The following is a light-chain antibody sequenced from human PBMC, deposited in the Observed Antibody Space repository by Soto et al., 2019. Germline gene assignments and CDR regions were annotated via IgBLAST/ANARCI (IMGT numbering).Light chain of an antibody. J-gene: IGKJ4*01. V-gene: IGKV3-20*01. CDR2: GAS. Sequence: EIVLTQSPGTLSLSPGERATRSCRASQSVSSSYLAWYQQKPGQAPRLLIYGASSRATGIPDRFSGSASGTDFTLTISRLEPEDFAVYYCQQSGSSPLTFGGGTKVEIK. CDR1: QSVSSSY. CDR3: QQSGSSPLT.